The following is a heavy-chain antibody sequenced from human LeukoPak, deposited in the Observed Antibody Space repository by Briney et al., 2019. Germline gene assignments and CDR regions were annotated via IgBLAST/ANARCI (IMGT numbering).Heavy chain of an antibody. J-gene: IGHJ5*02. CDR3: ARELGAAGTRWFDP. CDR2: ISSRGTYL. V-gene: IGHV3-21*01. D-gene: IGHD6-13*01. Sequence: PGGSLRLSCEASGFTFSFSDYSMNWVLQAPGKGLEWVSSISSRGTYLYYADSVKGRFTISRDNAKNSLYLQMNSLRAEDTAVYYCARELGAAGTRWFDPWGQGTLVTVSS. CDR1: GFTFSFSDYS.